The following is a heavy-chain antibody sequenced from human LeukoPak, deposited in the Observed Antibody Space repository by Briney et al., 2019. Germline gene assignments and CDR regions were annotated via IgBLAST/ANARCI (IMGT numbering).Heavy chain of an antibody. CDR3: AKAPQGVVVPAASRGYYMDV. J-gene: IGHJ6*03. CDR2: ISGSGGST. CDR1: GFTFSSYA. Sequence: PGGSLRLSCAASGFTFSSYAMGWVRQAPGKGLEWVSAISGSGGSTYYADSVKGRFTISRDNSKNTLYLQMNSLRAEDTAVYYCAKAPQGVVVPAASRGYYMDVWGKGTTVTVSS. D-gene: IGHD2-2*01. V-gene: IGHV3-23*01.